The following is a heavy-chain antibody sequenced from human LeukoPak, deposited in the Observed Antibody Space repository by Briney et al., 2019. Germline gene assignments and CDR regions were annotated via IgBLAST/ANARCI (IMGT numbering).Heavy chain of an antibody. CDR2: ISSNGGST. J-gene: IGHJ4*02. CDR3: VKSGYSSGWYRNYFDY. Sequence: GGSLRLSCSAFGFTFSSYAMHWVRQAPGKGLEYVSAISSNGGSTYYADSVKGRFTISRDNSKNTLYLQMSSLRAEDTAVYYCVKSGYSSGWYRNYFDYWGQGTLVTVSS. CDR1: GFTFSSYA. D-gene: IGHD6-19*01. V-gene: IGHV3-64D*06.